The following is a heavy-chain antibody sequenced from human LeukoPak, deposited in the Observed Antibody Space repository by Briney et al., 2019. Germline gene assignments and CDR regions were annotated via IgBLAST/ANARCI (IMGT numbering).Heavy chain of an antibody. Sequence: PGGSLRLSCAVSGFTFSSYWMNWVRQAPGKGLEWVANIKQDGSEKNYVDSVKGRFTISRDNSKNTLFLQMNSLRAEDTAVYYCAKDSAFGGEDSWGQGTLVTVSS. CDR3: AKDSAFGGEDS. V-gene: IGHV3-7*03. CDR2: IKQDGSEK. D-gene: IGHD3-16*01. CDR1: GFTFSSYW. J-gene: IGHJ4*02.